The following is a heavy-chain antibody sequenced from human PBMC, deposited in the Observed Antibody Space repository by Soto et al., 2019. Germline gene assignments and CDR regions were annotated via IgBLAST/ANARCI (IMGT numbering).Heavy chain of an antibody. V-gene: IGHV3-30-3*01. CDR3: ARDPYGGYIFDS. CDR2: ISFDGANI. Sequence: ESGGGVVQPGTSLRLSCAASGFLFRNYAMHWVRQSPAKGLERLAVISFDGANIFYAGAAKGRFTISRDNSKQTLYLQLDSLRPEDTGVYFCARDPYGGYIFDSWGQGPQVTLSP. J-gene: IGHJ4*02. CDR1: GFLFRNYA. D-gene: IGHD5-12*01.